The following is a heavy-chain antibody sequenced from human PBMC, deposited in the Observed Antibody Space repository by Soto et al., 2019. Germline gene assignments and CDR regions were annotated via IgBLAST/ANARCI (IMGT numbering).Heavy chain of an antibody. V-gene: IGHV1-3*01. CDR3: ARDRGSGSFIRYFDY. CDR1: GYTFTSYA. D-gene: IGHD1-26*01. Sequence: ASVKVSCKASGYTFTSYAMHWVRQAPGQRLGWMGWINAGNGNTKYSQKFQGRVTITRDTSASTAYMELSSLRSEDTAVYYCARDRGSGSFIRYFDYWGQGTLVTVSS. J-gene: IGHJ4*02. CDR2: INAGNGNT.